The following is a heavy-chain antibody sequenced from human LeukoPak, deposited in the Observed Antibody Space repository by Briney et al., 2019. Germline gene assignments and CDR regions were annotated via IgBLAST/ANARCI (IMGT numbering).Heavy chain of an antibody. CDR2: ISAYNGNT. CDR3: ARDQARYYDFWSGYSPFDP. Sequence: ASVKVSCKASGHTFTSYGISWVRQAPGRGLEWMGWISAYNGNTNYAQKLQGRVTMTTDTSTSTAYMELRSLRSDDTALYHCARDQARYYDFWSGYSPFDPWGQGTLVTVSS. V-gene: IGHV1-18*01. D-gene: IGHD3-3*01. J-gene: IGHJ5*02. CDR1: GHTFTSYG.